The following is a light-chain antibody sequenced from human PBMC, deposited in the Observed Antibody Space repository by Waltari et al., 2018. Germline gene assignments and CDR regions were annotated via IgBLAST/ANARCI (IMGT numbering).Light chain of an antibody. CDR2: DVT. CDR3: SSHTTSSTLV. Sequence: QSALTQPASVSGSPGQSITIPCTGTSSDVGRFNFVSCYPLHPGKAPKLRIFDVTDRPSGVSDRFSGSKSGNTASLTISGLQPEDEADYYCSSHTTSSTLVFGGGTRVTVL. J-gene: IGLJ2*01. CDR1: SSDVGRFNF. V-gene: IGLV2-14*03.